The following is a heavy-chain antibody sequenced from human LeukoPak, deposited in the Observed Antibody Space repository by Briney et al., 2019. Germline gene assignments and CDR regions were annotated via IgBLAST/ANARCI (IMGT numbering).Heavy chain of an antibody. V-gene: IGHV1-46*01. CDR3: ARDLKATNYYDSSGYSPDSDY. CDR1: GYTFTSYY. D-gene: IGHD3-22*01. J-gene: IGHJ4*02. Sequence: ASVKVSCKASGYTFTSYYMHWVRQAPGQGLEWMGIINPSGGSTSYAQKFQGGVTMTRDTSTSTVYMELSSLRSEDTAVYYCARDLKATNYYDSSGYSPDSDYWGQGTLVTVSS. CDR2: INPSGGST.